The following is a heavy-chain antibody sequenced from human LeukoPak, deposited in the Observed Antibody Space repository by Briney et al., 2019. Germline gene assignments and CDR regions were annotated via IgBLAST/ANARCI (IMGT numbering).Heavy chain of an antibody. J-gene: IGHJ6*02. CDR2: IYSGGST. CDR3: ARDGHLPRGYYGMDV. V-gene: IGHV3-53*04. D-gene: IGHD3-10*01. Sequence: GGSLRLSCAASGSNVSNNYMSWVRQAAGKGLEWVSVIYSGGSTYYADSVKGRFTISRHNSKNMLYLQMNSLRAEDTAVYYCARDGHLPRGYYGMDVWGQGTTVTVSS. CDR1: GSNVSNNY.